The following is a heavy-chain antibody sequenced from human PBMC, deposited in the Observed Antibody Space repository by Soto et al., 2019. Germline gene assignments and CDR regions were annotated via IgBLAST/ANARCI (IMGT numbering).Heavy chain of an antibody. D-gene: IGHD2-21*01. J-gene: IGHJ4*02. Sequence: GGSLRLSCAASGFTFDDYAMHWVRQAPGKGLEWVSGISWNSGSIGYADSVKGRFTISRDNAKNSLYLQMNSLRAEDTALYYCAKDFRGDNDFDYWGQGTLVTVSS. CDR3: AKDFRGDNDFDY. CDR2: ISWNSGSI. CDR1: GFTFDDYA. V-gene: IGHV3-9*01.